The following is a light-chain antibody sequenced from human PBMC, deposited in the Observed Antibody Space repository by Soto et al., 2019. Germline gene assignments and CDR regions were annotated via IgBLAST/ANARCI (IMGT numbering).Light chain of an antibody. Sequence: QSALTQPASVSGSPGQSITISCTGTSNDVGSYNLVSWYQQHPGKAPKLMIYEGSKRPSGVSNRFSGSKSGNTASLTISGLQAEDEADYYCCSYAGSSTYVLGTGTKVTVL. J-gene: IGLJ1*01. CDR1: SNDVGSYNL. CDR2: EGS. CDR3: CSYAGSSTYV. V-gene: IGLV2-23*01.